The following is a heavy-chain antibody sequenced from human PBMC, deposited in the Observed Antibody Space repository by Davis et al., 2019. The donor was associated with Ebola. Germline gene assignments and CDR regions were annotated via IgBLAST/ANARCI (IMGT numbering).Heavy chain of an antibody. CDR2: LGLSADT. D-gene: IGHD6-19*01. J-gene: IGHJ3*01. CDR3: AKDTSNVWFDV. CDR1: GFTFGTYS. V-gene: IGHV3-23*01. Sequence: GESLKISCTASGFTFGTYSMDWVRRAPGKGLEWVSTLGLSADTYYADSVKGRFTISRDNSKNTLHLQMNSLRVEDTAIYYCAKDTSNVWFDVWGQGTMVTVSS.